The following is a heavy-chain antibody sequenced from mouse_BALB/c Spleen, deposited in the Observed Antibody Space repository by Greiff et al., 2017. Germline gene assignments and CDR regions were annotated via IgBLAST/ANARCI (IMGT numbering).Heavy chain of an antibody. Sequence: VQLQQSAAELARPGASVKMSCKASGYTFTSYTMHWVKQRPGQGLEWIGYINPSSGYTEYNQKFKDKTTLTADKSSSTAYMQLSSLTSEDSAVYYCARNRDYGDWFAYWGQGTLVTVSA. CDR3: ARNRDYGDWFAY. J-gene: IGHJ3*01. CDR1: GYTFTSYT. V-gene: IGHV1-4*02. D-gene: IGHD1-1*01. CDR2: INPSSGYT.